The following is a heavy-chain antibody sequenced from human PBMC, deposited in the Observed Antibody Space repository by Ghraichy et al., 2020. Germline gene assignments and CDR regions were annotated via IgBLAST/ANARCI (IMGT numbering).Heavy chain of an antibody. D-gene: IGHD3-10*01. J-gene: IGHJ4*02. CDR1: GYTFTGYY. CDR2: INPNSGGT. Sequence: ASVKVSCKASGYTFTGYYMHWVRQAPGQGLEWMGWINPNSGGTNYAQKFQGRVTMTRDTSISTAYMELSRLRADDTAVYYCARERVDGSGSYSFDYWGQGTLVTVSS. V-gene: IGHV1-2*02. CDR3: ARERVDGSGSYSFDY.